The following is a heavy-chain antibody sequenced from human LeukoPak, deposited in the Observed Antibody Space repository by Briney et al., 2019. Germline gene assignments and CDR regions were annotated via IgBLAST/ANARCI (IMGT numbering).Heavy chain of an antibody. CDR1: GGSISSYY. D-gene: IGHD6-6*01. CDR3: ARGPRHPSIALTPGYYFDY. V-gene: IGHV4-59*12. Sequence: SETLSLTCTVSGGSISSYYWSWIRQPPGKGLEWIGYIYYSGSTNYNPSLKSRVTISVDTSKNQFSLKLSSVTAADTAVYYCARGPRHPSIALTPGYYFDYWGQGTLVTVSS. J-gene: IGHJ4*02. CDR2: IYYSGST.